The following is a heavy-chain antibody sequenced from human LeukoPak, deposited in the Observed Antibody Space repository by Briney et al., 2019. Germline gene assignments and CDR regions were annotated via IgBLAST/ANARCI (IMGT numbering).Heavy chain of an antibody. CDR1: GFTFSRFW. Sequence: GGSLRLSCAASGFTFSRFWMHWVRQAPGKGLEWVSLMYSGNKTSYADSVKGRFTISRDNFKNTFYLQMNSLRAEDTAVYYCARDGGSRGYTYGQGAFDIWGQGTMVTVSS. D-gene: IGHD5-18*01. V-gene: IGHV3-53*01. CDR2: MYSGNKT. CDR3: ARDGGSRGYTYGQGAFDI. J-gene: IGHJ3*02.